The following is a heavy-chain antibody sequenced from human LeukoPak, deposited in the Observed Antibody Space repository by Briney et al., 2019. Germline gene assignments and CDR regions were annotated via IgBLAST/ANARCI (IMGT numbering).Heavy chain of an antibody. Sequence: SETLSLTCTVSGGSISSSSYYWGWIRQPPGKGLEWIGGIYYSGSTYYNPSLKSRVTISVDTSKNQFSLKLSSVTAADTAVYYCARQVTTVTTIDYWGQGTLVTVSS. CDR3: ARQVTTVTTIDY. CDR2: IYYSGST. CDR1: GGSISSSSYY. V-gene: IGHV4-39*01. D-gene: IGHD4-17*01. J-gene: IGHJ4*02.